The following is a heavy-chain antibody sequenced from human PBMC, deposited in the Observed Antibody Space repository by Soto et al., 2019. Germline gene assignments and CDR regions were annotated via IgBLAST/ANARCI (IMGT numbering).Heavy chain of an antibody. Sequence: ASVKVSCKASGYTFTSYYMHWVRQAPGQGLEWMGIINPSGGSTSYAQKFQGRVTMTRDTSTSTVYMELSSLRSEDTAVYYCASLQDYYDSSGYHDYWGQGTLVTVSS. V-gene: IGHV1-46*01. CDR1: GYTFTSYY. J-gene: IGHJ4*02. CDR3: ASLQDYYDSSGYHDY. CDR2: INPSGGST. D-gene: IGHD3-22*01.